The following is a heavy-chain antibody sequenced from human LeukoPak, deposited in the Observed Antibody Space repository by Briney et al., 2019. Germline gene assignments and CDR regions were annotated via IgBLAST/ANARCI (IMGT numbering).Heavy chain of an antibody. Sequence: SETLPLTCTVSGGSFSNYYWNWIRQPPGKGLELLGYIHYSGSTTYNPSLKSRVTMSLDTSKNQFSLKLSSVTAADTARYYCARANLLRTFQSGGIDAWGQGSLLTVSS. CDR3: ARANLLRTFQSGGIDA. CDR1: GGSFSNYY. V-gene: IGHV4-59*01. CDR2: IHYSGST. J-gene: IGHJ4*02. D-gene: IGHD2-15*01.